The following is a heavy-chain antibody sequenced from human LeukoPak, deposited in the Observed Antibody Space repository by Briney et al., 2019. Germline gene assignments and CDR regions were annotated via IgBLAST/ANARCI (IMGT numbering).Heavy chain of an antibody. CDR2: INHSGST. CDR3: AREMAFSSGYYLGFDP. Sequence: PSETLSLTCAVYGGSFSGYYWSWIRQPPGKGLEWIGEINHSGSTNYNPSLKSRVTISVDTSKNQFSLKLSSVTAADTAVYYCAREMAFSSGYYLGFDPWGQGTLVTVSS. CDR1: GGSFSGYY. J-gene: IGHJ5*02. V-gene: IGHV4-34*01. D-gene: IGHD3-22*01.